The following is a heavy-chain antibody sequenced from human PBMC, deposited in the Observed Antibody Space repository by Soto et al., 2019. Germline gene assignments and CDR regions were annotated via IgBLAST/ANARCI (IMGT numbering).Heavy chain of an antibody. CDR1: GLTVSTNY. CDR3: ARDYDTSRGDWAYYGIDV. D-gene: IGHD3-9*01. Sequence: HPGGSLRLSCAASGLTVSTNYMSWVRQAPGKGLEWVSIIYYGGTTYYADSVKGRFTISRDDSKNTLYLQMHSLRAEDTAVYYCARDYDTSRGDWAYYGIDVWGEGTTVTVSS. J-gene: IGHJ6*04. V-gene: IGHV3-66*01. CDR2: IYYGGTT.